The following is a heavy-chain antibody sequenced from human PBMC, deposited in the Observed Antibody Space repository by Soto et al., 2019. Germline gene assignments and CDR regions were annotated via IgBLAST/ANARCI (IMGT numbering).Heavy chain of an antibody. CDR3: EAWSSYYTVDV. J-gene: IGHJ6*02. Sequence: SETLSLTCSVSGGPISSYSWSWIRQPAGKGLEWIGRVFDSGNTNYNPSLQSRVTMSLDTSKKQFSLKLTSVTAADTAVYYCEAWSSYYTVDVWGQGTTVTVSS. V-gene: IGHV4-4*07. CDR1: GGPISSYS. D-gene: IGHD3-3*01. CDR2: VFDSGNT.